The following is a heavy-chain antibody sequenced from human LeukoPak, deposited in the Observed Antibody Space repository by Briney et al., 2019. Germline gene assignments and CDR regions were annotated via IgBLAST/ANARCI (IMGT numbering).Heavy chain of an antibody. CDR3: ARPSPFCGADCHRYFHY. D-gene: IGHD2-21*02. V-gene: IGHV3-23*01. CDR2: ISDKGDTT. Sequence: GGSLRLSCAASGFTFSTYSMTWVRQAPGKGLEWVSIISDKGDTTYYPASVKGRFTISRDNSKNTLYLQMNSLGAEDTAVYYCARPSPFCGADCHRYFHYWGQGTLVTVSS. CDR1: GFTFSTYS. J-gene: IGHJ4*02.